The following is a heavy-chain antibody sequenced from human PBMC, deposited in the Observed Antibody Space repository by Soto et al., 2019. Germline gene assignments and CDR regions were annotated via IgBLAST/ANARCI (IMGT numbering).Heavy chain of an antibody. CDR3: ARTALQWSMSAPVDP. CDR2: IWYDGSNK. Sequence: PGGSLRLSCAASGFTFSSYGMHWVRQAPGKGLEWVAVIWYDGSNKYYADSVKGRFTISRDNSKNTLYLQMNSLRAEDTAVYYWARTALQWSMSAPVDPWRQGTLVTVPS. CDR1: GFTFSSYG. J-gene: IGHJ5*02. D-gene: IGHD4-4*01. V-gene: IGHV3-33*01.